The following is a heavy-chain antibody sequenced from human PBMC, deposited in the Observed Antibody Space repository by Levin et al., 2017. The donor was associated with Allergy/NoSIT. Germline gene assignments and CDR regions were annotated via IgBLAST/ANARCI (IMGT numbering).Heavy chain of an antibody. CDR3: AKDTGSSWYAGTPFDY. D-gene: IGHD6-13*01. V-gene: IGHV3-30*18. J-gene: IGHJ4*02. CDR2: ISYDGSNK. CDR1: GFTFSSYG. Sequence: PGGSLRLSCAASGFTFSSYGMHWVRQAPGKGLEWVAVISYDGSNKYYADSVKGRFTISRDNSKNTLYLQMNSLRAEDTAVYYCAKDTGSSWYAGTPFDYWGQGTLVTVSS.